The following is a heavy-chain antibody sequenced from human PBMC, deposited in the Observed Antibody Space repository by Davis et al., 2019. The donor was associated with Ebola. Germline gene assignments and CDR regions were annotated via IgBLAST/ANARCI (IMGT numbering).Heavy chain of an antibody. J-gene: IGHJ4*02. CDR3: ALEVGATSDLAY. CDR1: GFSFNTYT. Sequence: GESLKISCAGSGFSFNTYTMNWVRQAPGKGLEWVSSISSGSNNIFYSDLVKGRFTISRDNSKNTLYLQMNSLRDEDTAVYYCALEVGATSDLAYWGQGTLVTVSS. CDR2: ISSGSNNI. D-gene: IGHD1-26*01. V-gene: IGHV3-21*04.